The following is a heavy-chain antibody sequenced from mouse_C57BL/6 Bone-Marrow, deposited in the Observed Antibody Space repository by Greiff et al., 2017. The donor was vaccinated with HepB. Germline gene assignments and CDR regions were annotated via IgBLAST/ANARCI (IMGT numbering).Heavy chain of an antibody. CDR2: ISSGGSYT. CDR1: GFTFSSYG. J-gene: IGHJ2*01. Sequence: EVQGVESGGDLVKPGGSLKLSCAASGFTFSSYGMSWVRQTPDKRLEWVATISSGGSYTYYPDSVKGRFTISRDNAKNTLYLQMSSLKSEDTAMYYCARRYDYSFDYWGQGTTLTVSS. CDR3: ARRYDYSFDY. D-gene: IGHD2-4*01. V-gene: IGHV5-6*01.